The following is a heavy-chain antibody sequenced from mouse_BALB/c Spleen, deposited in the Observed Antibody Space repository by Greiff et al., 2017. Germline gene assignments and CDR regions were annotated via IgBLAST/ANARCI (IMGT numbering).Heavy chain of an antibody. CDR2: ISYSGST. J-gene: IGHJ2*01. CDR3: ARGRGNYPFDY. V-gene: IGHV3-2*02. CDR1: GYSITSDYA. Sequence: EVKLMESGPGLVKPSQSLSLTCTVTGYSITSDYAWNWIRQFPGNKLEWMGYISYSGSTSYNPSLKSRISITRDTSKNQFFLQLNSVTTEDTATYYCARGRGNYPFDYWGQGTTLTVSS. D-gene: IGHD2-1*01.